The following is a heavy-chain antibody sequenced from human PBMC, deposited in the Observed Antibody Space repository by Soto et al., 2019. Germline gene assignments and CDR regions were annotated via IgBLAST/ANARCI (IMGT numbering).Heavy chain of an antibody. D-gene: IGHD3-10*01. CDR1: DGSISSGGYH. CDR3: ARLGFSYGFGGHFDY. J-gene: IGHJ4*02. V-gene: IGHV4-31*03. Sequence: QVQLQESGPGLVKPSQTLSLTCTVSDGSISSGGYHWSWIRQHPGKGLEWIGYIYNSGSTYYNPSLKSRVTISVDTSKNQFSLKLSSVTAADTAVYYCARLGFSYGFGGHFDYWGQGTLVTVSS. CDR2: IYNSGST.